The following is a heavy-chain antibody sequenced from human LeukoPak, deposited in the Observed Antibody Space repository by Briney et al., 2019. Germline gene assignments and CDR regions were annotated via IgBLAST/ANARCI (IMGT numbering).Heavy chain of an antibody. CDR2: INPNSGGT. V-gene: IGHV1-2*02. CDR3: ARSSRITMVRGVIITLDY. CDR1: GYTFTGYY. Sequence: ASVKVSCKASGYTFTGYYMHWVRQAPGQGLEWMGWINPNSGGTNYAQKFQGRVTMTRDTSISTAYMELSRLRSDDTAVYYCARSSRITMVRGVIITLDYWGQGTLVTVSS. D-gene: IGHD3-10*01. J-gene: IGHJ4*02.